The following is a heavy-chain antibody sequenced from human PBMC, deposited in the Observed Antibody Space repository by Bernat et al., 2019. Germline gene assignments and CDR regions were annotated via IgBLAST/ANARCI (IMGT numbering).Heavy chain of an antibody. CDR2: ISWDGSSA. V-gene: IGHV3-9*01. CDR3: AKKHTMTSPGNYFDY. CDR1: GFTFDDYA. Sequence: EVQLVESGGGLVQPGRSLRLSCTASGFTFDDYAMYWARQAPGKGLEWVSGISWDGSSAGFAEAAKGRFTISRDNAKNSLYLQMNSLRAEDTAIYYCAKKHTMTSPGNYFDYWGRGTLVTVSS. D-gene: IGHD4-17*01. J-gene: IGHJ4*02.